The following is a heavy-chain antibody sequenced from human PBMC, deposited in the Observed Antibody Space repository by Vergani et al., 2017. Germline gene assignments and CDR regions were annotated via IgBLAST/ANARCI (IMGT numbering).Heavy chain of an antibody. CDR3: ASSSWYEIRAFDI. D-gene: IGHD6-13*01. CDR2: TYYRSKWST. Sequence: QVQLQQSGPGLVKPSQTLSLTCAISGDSVSSNSAAWNWIRPSPSRGLEWLGRTYYRSKWSTDYAVSVKSRITINPDTSKNQFSLQLNSLTPEDTAMYYCASSSWYEIRAFDIWGQGTMVTVSS. V-gene: IGHV6-1*01. CDR1: GDSVSSNSAA. J-gene: IGHJ3*02.